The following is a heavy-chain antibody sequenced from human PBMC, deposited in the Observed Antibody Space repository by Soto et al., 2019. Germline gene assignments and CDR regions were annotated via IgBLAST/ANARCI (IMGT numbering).Heavy chain of an antibody. CDR1: GFTFSSYA. CDR2: ISGSGGST. CDR3: AKEGKLRIVLMVLRQANWFDP. V-gene: IGHV3-23*01. J-gene: IGHJ5*02. Sequence: EVQLLESGGGLVQPGGSLRLSCAASGFTFSSYAMSWVRQAPGKGLEWVSAISGSGGSTYYADSGKGRFTISRDNSKNTLYLQMNSLRAEDTAVYYCAKEGKLRIVLMVLRQANWFDPWGQGTLVTVSS. D-gene: IGHD2-8*01.